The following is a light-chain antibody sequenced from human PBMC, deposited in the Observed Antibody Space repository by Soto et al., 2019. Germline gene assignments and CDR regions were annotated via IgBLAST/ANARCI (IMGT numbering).Light chain of an antibody. CDR1: QSVSSY. CDR2: DAS. Sequence: EIVLTQSPATLSLSPGEGATLSCRASQSVSSYLAWYQQKPGQAPRLLIYDASNRATGIPARFSGSGSGTDITLTISSLEPEDFAVYYCQHRSNWPWTFGQGTKVEIK. J-gene: IGKJ1*01. CDR3: QHRSNWPWT. V-gene: IGKV3-11*01.